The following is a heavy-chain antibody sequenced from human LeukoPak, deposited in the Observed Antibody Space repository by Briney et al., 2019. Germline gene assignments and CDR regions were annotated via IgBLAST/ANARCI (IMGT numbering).Heavy chain of an antibody. J-gene: IGHJ6*02. Sequence: GGPLRLSCVASGFSFSDSWMSWVRQAPGKGLEWVADIKKDGSVKDYVDSVKGRFTISRDNAKNSLYLQMDSLRAEDTAVYYCATYTNWVAGDVWGQGTTVSVSS. CDR2: IKKDGSVK. CDR1: GFSFSDSW. V-gene: IGHV3-7*01. D-gene: IGHD7-27*01. CDR3: ATYTNWVAGDV.